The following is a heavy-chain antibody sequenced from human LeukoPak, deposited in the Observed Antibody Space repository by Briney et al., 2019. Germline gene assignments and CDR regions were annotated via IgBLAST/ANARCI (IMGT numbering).Heavy chain of an antibody. D-gene: IGHD2-2*01. J-gene: IGHJ6*02. CDR1: GFTFSSYS. Sequence: SGGSLRLSCAASGFTFSSYSMNWVRQAPGKGLEWVSSISSSSSYIYYADSVKGRFTISRDNAKNSLYLQMNSLRAEDTAVYYCARDLPSSTRYMDVWGQGTTVTVSS. V-gene: IGHV3-21*01. CDR3: ARDLPSSTRYMDV. CDR2: ISSSSSYI.